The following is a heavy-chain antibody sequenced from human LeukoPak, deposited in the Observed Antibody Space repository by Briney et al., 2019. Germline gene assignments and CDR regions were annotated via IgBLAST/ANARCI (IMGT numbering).Heavy chain of an antibody. D-gene: IGHD3-22*01. V-gene: IGHV5-51*01. CDR2: IYPGDSDT. CDR1: GYSFTSYW. CDR3: ATYYSDTGGYYYSRY. Sequence: GESLKISCKGSGYSFTSYWIGWVRQMPGKGLKWMGIIYPGDSDTRYSPSFQGQVTISADKSISTAYLQWSSLKASDTAMYYCATYYSDTGGYYYSRYWGQGTPVTVSS. J-gene: IGHJ4*02.